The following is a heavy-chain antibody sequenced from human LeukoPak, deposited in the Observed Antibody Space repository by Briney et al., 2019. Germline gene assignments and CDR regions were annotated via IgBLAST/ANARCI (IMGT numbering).Heavy chain of an antibody. J-gene: IGHJ4*02. CDR1: GFTVSSSL. CDR2: LYSGGTT. V-gene: IGHV3-66*01. Sequence: GGSLRLSCAASGFTVSSSLMSWVRQAPGRGLEWVSALYSGGTTSNADSVKGSFTISRDNSINTLYLQMNSLTAEDTAVYYCATYSSSGGGLEDWGQGTMVTVSS. D-gene: IGHD6-13*01. CDR3: ATYSSSGGGLED.